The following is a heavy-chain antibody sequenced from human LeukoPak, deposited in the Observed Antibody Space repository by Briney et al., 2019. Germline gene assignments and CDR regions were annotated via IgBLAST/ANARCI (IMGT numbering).Heavy chain of an antibody. V-gene: IGHV4-34*01. CDR3: ARGRRLGILTGYYNYYFDY. CDR2: INHSGST. J-gene: IGHJ4*02. D-gene: IGHD3-9*01. Sequence: SETLSLTCAVYGGSFSGYYWSWIRQPPGKGLEWIGEINHSGSTNYNPSLKSRVTISVDTSKNQFSLKLSSVTAADTAVYYCARGRRLGILTGYYNYYFDYWGQGTLVTVSS. CDR1: GGSFSGYY.